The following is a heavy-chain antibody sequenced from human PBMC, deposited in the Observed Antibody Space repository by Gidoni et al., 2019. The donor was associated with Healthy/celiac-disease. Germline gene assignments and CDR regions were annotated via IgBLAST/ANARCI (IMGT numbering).Heavy chain of an antibody. CDR2: ISSSSSYI. V-gene: IGHV3-21*01. CDR1: GFTFSSYS. D-gene: IGHD2-21*02. J-gene: IGHJ4*02. CDR3: ARVVTAPNQNYFDY. Sequence: EVQLVESGGGLVKPGGSLRPSCAASGFTFSSYSMNWVRQAPGKGLEWVSSISSSSSYIYYADSVKGRFTISRDNAKNSLYLQMNSLRAEDTAVYYCARVVTAPNQNYFDYWGQGTLVTVSS.